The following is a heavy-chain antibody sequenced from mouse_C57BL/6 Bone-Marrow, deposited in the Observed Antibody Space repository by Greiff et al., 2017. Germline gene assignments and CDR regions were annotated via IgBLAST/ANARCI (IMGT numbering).Heavy chain of an antibody. CDR1: GYTFTDYY. D-gene: IGHD1-1*01. Sequence: EVQLQQSGPELVKPGASVKISCKASGYTFTDYYMNWVKQSHGKSLEWIGDINPNNGGTSYNQKFKGKATLTVDKSSSTAYMELRSLTSEDSAVYYCAPITTDGDYAMDYWGQGTSVTVSS. V-gene: IGHV1-26*01. CDR3: APITTDGDYAMDY. CDR2: INPNNGGT. J-gene: IGHJ4*01.